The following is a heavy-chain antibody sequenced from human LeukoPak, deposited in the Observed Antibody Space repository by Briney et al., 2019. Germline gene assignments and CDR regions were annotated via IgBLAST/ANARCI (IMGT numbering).Heavy chain of an antibody. CDR1: GGSISSYY. V-gene: IGHV4-59*01. CDR2: IYYSGST. J-gene: IGHJ3*02. D-gene: IGHD6-6*01. Sequence: SETLSLTYTVSGGSISSYYCSWIRQPPGKGLEWIGYIYYSGSTNYNPSLKSRVTISVDTSKNQFSLKLSSVTAADTAVYYCARVRQLEGAFDIWGQGTMVTVSS. CDR3: ARVRQLEGAFDI.